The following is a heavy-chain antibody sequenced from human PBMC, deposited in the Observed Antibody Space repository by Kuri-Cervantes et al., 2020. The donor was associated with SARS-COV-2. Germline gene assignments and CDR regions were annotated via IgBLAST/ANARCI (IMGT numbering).Heavy chain of an antibody. D-gene: IGHD1-26*01. J-gene: IGHJ5*02. CDR1: GFTFSSYA. CDR3: AKEGFISALGGWFDP. CDR2: ISGSGGST. V-gene: IGHV3-23*01. Sequence: GESLKISCAASGFTFSSYAMSWVRQAPGKGLEWVSAISGSGGSTYYADSVKGRFTISRDNSKNTLYLQMNSLRAEDTAVYYCAKEGFISALGGWFDPWAREPWSPSPQ.